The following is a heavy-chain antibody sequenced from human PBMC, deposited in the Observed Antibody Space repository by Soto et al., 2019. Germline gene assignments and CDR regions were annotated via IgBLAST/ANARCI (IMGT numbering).Heavy chain of an antibody. V-gene: IGHV2-26*01. CDR1: GFSLSNARMG. D-gene: IGHD2-15*01. CDR3: ARTHEYSGGICYEFDY. J-gene: IGHJ4*02. Sequence: SGPTLVNPTDTLTLTCTVSGFSLSNARMGVSWIRQPPGNSLEWLSHIFSNDEKSYSTSLKSRLTISKDTSKSQVVLTMTNMDHVDTAKYYCARTHEYSGGICYEFDYWGQGILVTVSS. CDR2: IFSNDEK.